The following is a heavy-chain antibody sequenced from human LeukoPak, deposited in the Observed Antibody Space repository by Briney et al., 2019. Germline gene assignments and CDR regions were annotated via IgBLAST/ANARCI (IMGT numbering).Heavy chain of an antibody. CDR1: GGSISSSSYY. D-gene: IGHD2-2*01. Sequence: MSSETLSLTCTVSGGSISSSSYYWGWIRQPPGKGLEWIGSIYYSGSTYYNPSLKSRVTISVDTSKNQFSLKLSSVTAADTAVYYYASRLKYCSSTSCPDYWGQGTLVTVSS. CDR2: IYYSGST. V-gene: IGHV4-39*01. J-gene: IGHJ4*02. CDR3: ASRLKYCSSTSCPDY.